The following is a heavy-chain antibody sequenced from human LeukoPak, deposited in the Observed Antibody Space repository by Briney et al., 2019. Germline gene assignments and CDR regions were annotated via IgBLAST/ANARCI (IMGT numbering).Heavy chain of an antibody. Sequence: PSETLSLTCTVSSGSISNYYWSWIRQPPGEGLEWIGYMYYTGSISYNPSLKSRVTMSVDMSKNQFSLTLSSVTATDTAIYYCARADNTGWSSLDSWGQGTLVIVSS. J-gene: IGHJ4*02. CDR2: MYYTGSI. V-gene: IGHV4-59*08. D-gene: IGHD6-19*01. CDR1: SGSISNYY. CDR3: ARADNTGWSSLDS.